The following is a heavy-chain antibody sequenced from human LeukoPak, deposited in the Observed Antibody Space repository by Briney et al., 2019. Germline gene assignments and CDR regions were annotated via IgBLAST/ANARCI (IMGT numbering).Heavy chain of an antibody. CDR3: ATGRLRVPASSPSFDY. CDR2: ISAYNGNT. D-gene: IGHD2-2*01. CDR1: GYTFTSYG. J-gene: IGHJ4*02. Sequence: ASVKVSCKASGYTFTSYGISWVRQAPGQGLEWMGWISAYNGNTNYAQKLQGRVTMTTDTSTSTAYMELRSLRSDDTAVYYCATGRLRVPASSPSFDYWGQGTLVTVSS. V-gene: IGHV1-18*01.